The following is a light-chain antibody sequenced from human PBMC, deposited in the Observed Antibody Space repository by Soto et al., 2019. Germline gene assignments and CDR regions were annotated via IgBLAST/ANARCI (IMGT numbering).Light chain of an antibody. V-gene: IGKV3-20*01. CDR1: QSVSSY. J-gene: IGKJ3*01. CDR2: GAS. Sequence: EIVLTQSPGTLSLSPGERATLSCRASQSVSSYLAWYQQKPGQAPRLLIYGASSRATGIPDRFSGSGSGTDFSLTSSRLEPEDFAVYYCQQSGSSPFTFGPGTKVDIK. CDR3: QQSGSSPFT.